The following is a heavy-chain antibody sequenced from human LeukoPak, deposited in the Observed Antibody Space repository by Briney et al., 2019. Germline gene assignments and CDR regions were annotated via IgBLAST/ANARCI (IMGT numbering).Heavy chain of an antibody. CDR2: IIPIFGTA. J-gene: IGHJ6*02. CDR3: ARGPLVAEPFFGYGMDV. Sequence: ASVKVSCKASGGTFSSYAISWVRQAPGQGLEWMGGIIPIFGTANYAQKFQGRVTITADESTSTAYMELSSLRSEDTAVYYCARGPLVAEPFFGYGMDVWGQGTTVTVSS. CDR1: GGTFSSYA. V-gene: IGHV1-69*13. D-gene: IGHD5-12*01.